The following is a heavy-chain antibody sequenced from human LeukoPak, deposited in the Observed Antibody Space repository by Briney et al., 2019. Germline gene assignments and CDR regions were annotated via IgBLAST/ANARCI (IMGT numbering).Heavy chain of an antibody. CDR2: IYYSGST. V-gene: IGHV4-59*01. CDR3: ARGGVVVPPVTFDP. Sequence: SETLSLTCTVSGGSISGYYWSWIRQPPGKELEWIGYIYYSGSTNYNPSLKSRVTISLDTSKNQFSLKLSSVTAADTAVYYCARGGVVVPPVTFDPWGQGTLVTVSS. J-gene: IGHJ5*02. D-gene: IGHD2-2*01. CDR1: GGSISGYY.